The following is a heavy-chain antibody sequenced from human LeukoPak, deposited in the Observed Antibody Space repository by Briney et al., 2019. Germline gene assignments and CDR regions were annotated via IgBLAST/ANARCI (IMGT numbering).Heavy chain of an antibody. CDR3: ARDTSGYSYGSIYYYYGMDV. V-gene: IGHV1-69*04. J-gene: IGHJ6*02. Sequence: SVKVSCKASGCTFSSYAISWVRQAPGQGLEWMGRVIPILGIANYAQKFQGRVTITADKSTSTAYMELRSLRPEDPAVYYCARDTSGYSYGSIYYYYGMDVWGQGTTVTVS. CDR2: VIPILGIA. CDR1: GCTFSSYA. D-gene: IGHD5-18*01.